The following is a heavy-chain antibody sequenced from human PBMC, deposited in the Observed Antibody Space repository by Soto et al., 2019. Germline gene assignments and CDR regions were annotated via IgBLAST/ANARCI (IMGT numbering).Heavy chain of an antibody. CDR1: GFTFSSYA. CDR2: ISYDGSNK. D-gene: IGHD3-22*01. V-gene: IGHV3-30-3*01. J-gene: IGHJ4*02. Sequence: QVQLVESGGGVVQPGRSLRLSCAASGFTFSSYAMHWVRQAPGKGLEWAALISYDGSNKYYADSVKGRFTISRDNSKNTLYLQMNSLRAEDTAVYYCARDQDYYDSSGYPTGNFDYWGQGTLVTVSS. CDR3: ARDQDYYDSSGYPTGNFDY.